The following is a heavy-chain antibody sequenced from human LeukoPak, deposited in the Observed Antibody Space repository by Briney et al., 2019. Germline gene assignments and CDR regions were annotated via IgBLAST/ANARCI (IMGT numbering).Heavy chain of an antibody. Sequence: PGGSLGLSCAASGFTFSSYAMSWVRQAPGTGLEWVSSIGGSGGITYYADSVKGRFTISRDNSKNTLYLQMNSLRAEDTAVYYCAKDMSFGDYSDDYWGQGTLVTVSS. CDR2: IGGSGGIT. J-gene: IGHJ4*02. CDR1: GFTFSSYA. CDR3: AKDMSFGDYSDDY. V-gene: IGHV3-23*01. D-gene: IGHD4-17*01.